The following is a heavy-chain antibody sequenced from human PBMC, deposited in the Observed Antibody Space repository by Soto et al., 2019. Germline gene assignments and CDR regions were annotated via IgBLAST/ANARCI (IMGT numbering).Heavy chain of an antibody. J-gene: IGHJ4*02. Sequence: QVQLVESGGGVVQPGRSLRLSCAASGFTFSSYGMHWVRQAPGKGLEWVAVISYDGSNKYYADSVKGRFTISRDNSKNXLYLQMNSLRAEDTAVYYCAKDYYGSGPSPYYFDYWGQGTLVTVSS. CDR3: AKDYYGSGPSPYYFDY. CDR1: GFTFSSYG. D-gene: IGHD3-10*01. V-gene: IGHV3-30*18. CDR2: ISYDGSNK.